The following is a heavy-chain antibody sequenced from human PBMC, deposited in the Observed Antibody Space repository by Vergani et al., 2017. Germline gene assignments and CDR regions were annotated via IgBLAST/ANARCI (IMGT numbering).Heavy chain of an antibody. CDR2: INHSGST. D-gene: IGHD2-2*01. V-gene: IGHV4-34*01. Sequence: QVQLQQWGAGLLKPSETLSLTCAVYGGSFSGYYWSWIRQPPGKGLEWIGEINHSGSTNYNPSLKSRVTISVDTSKNQFSLKLSSVTAADTAVYYCARPLYCSSTSCYDDYWGQGTLVTVSS. J-gene: IGHJ4*02. CDR1: GGSFSGYY. CDR3: ARPLYCSSTSCYDDY.